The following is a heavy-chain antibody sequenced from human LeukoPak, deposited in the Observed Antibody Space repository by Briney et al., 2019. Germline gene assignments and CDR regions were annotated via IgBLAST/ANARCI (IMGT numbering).Heavy chain of an antibody. D-gene: IGHD3-22*01. CDR2: IIPILGIA. Sequence: SVKVSCKASGGTFSSYAISWVRQAPGQGLEWMGRIIPILGIANYAQKFQGRVTITADKSTSTAYMGLSSLRSEDTAVYYCARTTYYYDSSPDYWGQGTLVTVSS. V-gene: IGHV1-69*04. CDR3: ARTTYYYDSSPDY. J-gene: IGHJ4*02. CDR1: GGTFSSYA.